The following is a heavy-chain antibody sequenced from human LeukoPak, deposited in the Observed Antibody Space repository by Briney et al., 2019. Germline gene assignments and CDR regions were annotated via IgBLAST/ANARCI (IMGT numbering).Heavy chain of an antibody. V-gene: IGHV4-59*08. J-gene: IGHJ4*02. CDR2: IDYSGST. CDR3: ARLNGGN. CDR1: GGSISSYY. Sequence: SETLSLTWTVSGGSISSYYWSWIRQPPGKGLEWIGYIDYSGSTAYNPSLNGRVAVSVDTSKNQFSLKLRSVTAADTAVYYCARLNGGNWGPGILVTVSS. D-gene: IGHD4-23*01.